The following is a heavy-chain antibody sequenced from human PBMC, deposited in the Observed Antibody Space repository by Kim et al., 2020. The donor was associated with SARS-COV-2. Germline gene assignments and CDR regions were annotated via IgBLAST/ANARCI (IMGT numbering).Heavy chain of an antibody. V-gene: IGHV3-23*01. CDR3: AKDGAGILTGYYNPPYYYYGMDV. Sequence: GGSLRLSCAASGFTFSSYDMSWVRQAPGKGLECVSAISGSGGSTYYADSVKGRFTISRDNSKNTLYLQMNSLRAEDTAVYYCAKDGAGILTGYYNPPYYYYGMDVWGQGTTVTVSS. J-gene: IGHJ6*02. D-gene: IGHD3-9*01. CDR1: GFTFSSYD. CDR2: ISGSGGST.